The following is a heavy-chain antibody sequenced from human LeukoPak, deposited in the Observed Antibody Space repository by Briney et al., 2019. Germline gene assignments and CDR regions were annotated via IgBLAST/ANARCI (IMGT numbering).Heavy chain of an antibody. CDR2: ISGSGGER. Sequence: GGSLRLSCAASGFTFSNYGMSWVRQAPGKGLQWVSGISGSGGERYYTESVKGRFTISRDNSKNTLYLQMNSLRAEDTAVYYCAKDYYALLWFGEFNRKYYFDYWGQGTLVTVSS. D-gene: IGHD3-10*01. J-gene: IGHJ4*02. CDR1: GFTFSNYG. CDR3: AKDYYALLWFGEFNRKYYFDY. V-gene: IGHV3-23*01.